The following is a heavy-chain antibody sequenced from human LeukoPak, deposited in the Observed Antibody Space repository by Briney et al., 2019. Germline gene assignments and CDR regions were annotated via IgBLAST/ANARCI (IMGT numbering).Heavy chain of an antibody. Sequence: SETLSLTCAVSGYSISSSNWWGWIRQPPGKGLEWIGYIYYSESTYYNPSLKSRVSMSVDTSKNQFSLKLSSVTAVDTAVYYCARDFYQTHALDVWGQGTLVTVSS. CDR2: IYYSEST. CDR3: ARDFYQTHALDV. D-gene: IGHD3-16*02. V-gene: IGHV4-28*03. J-gene: IGHJ3*01. CDR1: GYSISSSNW.